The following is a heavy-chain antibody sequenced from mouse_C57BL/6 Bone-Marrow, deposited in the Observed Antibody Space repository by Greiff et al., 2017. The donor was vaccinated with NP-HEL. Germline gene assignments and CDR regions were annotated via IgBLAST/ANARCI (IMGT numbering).Heavy chain of an antibody. CDR3: ARKGGFYYGSSYYAMDY. CDR1: GFSLTSYG. CDR2: IWSGGST. V-gene: IGHV2-2*01. J-gene: IGHJ4*01. Sequence: QVQLQQSGPGLVQPSQSLSITCTVSGFSLTSYGVHWVRQSPGKGLEWLGVIWSGGSTDYNVAFISRLSISKDNSKSQVFFKMNSLQADDTAIYYCARKGGFYYGSSYYAMDYWGQGTSVTVSS. D-gene: IGHD1-1*01.